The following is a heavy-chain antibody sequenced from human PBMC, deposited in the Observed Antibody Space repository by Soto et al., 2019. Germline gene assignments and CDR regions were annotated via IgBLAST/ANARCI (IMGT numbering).Heavy chain of an antibody. Sequence: SETLSLTCAVSGGSISSGGYSCNWIRQPPGKGLEWIGYIYHSGSTYYNPSLKSRVTISVDRSANQFSLRLNSVTAADTAIYYCGRHNLEGMGASIAAPIDSWGLGTLVTVSS. CDR2: IYHSGST. D-gene: IGHD6-6*01. V-gene: IGHV4-30-2*01. J-gene: IGHJ4*02. CDR1: GGSISSGGYS. CDR3: GRHNLEGMGASIAAPIDS.